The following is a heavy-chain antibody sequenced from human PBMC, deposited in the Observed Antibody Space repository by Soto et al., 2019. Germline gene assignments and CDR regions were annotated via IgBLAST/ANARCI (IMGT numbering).Heavy chain of an antibody. CDR3: ATLDTAEIQTAAY. CDR2: IYYGGST. D-gene: IGHD2-15*01. V-gene: IGHV4-59*08. CDR1: GDSISTDY. J-gene: IGHJ4*02. Sequence: PSETLSLTCTVSGDSISTDYWSWIRQSPGKGLEWIGFIYYGGSTNYNPSLKSRVTISVDTPKNQFSLKLSSVTAADTAVYYCATLDTAEIQTAAYWGQGTLVTVSS.